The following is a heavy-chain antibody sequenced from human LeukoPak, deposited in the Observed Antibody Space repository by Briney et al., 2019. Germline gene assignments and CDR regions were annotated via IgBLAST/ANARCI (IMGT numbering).Heavy chain of an antibody. V-gene: IGHV4-39*01. CDR2: IYYSGST. J-gene: IGHJ6*03. D-gene: IGHD2-2*01. Sequence: SETLSLTCTVSGGSIRSSSYYWGWIRQPPGKGLEWSGSIYYSGSTYYNPSLKSRVTISVDTSKNQFSLKLSSVTAADTAVYYCARSDCSSTSCPHAGYYYYMDVWGKGTTVTVPS. CDR1: GGSIRSSSYY. CDR3: ARSDCSSTSCPHAGYYYYMDV.